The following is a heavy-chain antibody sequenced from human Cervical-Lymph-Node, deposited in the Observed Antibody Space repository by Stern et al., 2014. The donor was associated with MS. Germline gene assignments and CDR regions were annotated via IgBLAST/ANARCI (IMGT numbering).Heavy chain of an antibody. J-gene: IGHJ6*02. CDR1: GFTFTSSA. CDR2: IVVGSGYP. D-gene: IGHD5-12*01. Sequence: QLVESGPEVKKPGTSGKVSCKASGFTFTSSAVQWVRQARGQRLECLGGIVVGSGYPNYARKFQERVPITRDMSPSTAYMVLSSLRSEDTPIYFCAAASLARYYYSGMDVWGQGTTVTVSS. CDR3: AAASLARYYYSGMDV. V-gene: IGHV1-58*01.